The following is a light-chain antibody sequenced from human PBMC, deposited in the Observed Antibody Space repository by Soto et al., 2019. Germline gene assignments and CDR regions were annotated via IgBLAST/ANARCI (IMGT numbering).Light chain of an antibody. V-gene: IGKV1-5*01. Sequence: DIQMTQSPSTLSAAVGDRVTITWRAIQTISKWLAWYQQKPGQAPKLLIYDASTLESGVPSRFSGSGSGTDFSLTISSLQPVDFATYYCQQYTGYSQWTFGPGTKVDIK. CDR3: QQYTGYSQWT. CDR2: DAS. J-gene: IGKJ1*01. CDR1: QTISKW.